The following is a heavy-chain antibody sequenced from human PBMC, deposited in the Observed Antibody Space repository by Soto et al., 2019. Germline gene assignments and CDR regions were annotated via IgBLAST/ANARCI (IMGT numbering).Heavy chain of an antibody. CDR1: GGSISGGVGGLYY. D-gene: IGHD4-17*01. Sequence: QLQLRESGPGLVKPSETLSLTCTVSGGSISGGVGGLYYWSWIRQPPVKGLEWIGYIYDSVSTYYNPSLNSRVTISVDTSKNPFSLRLSSVTAADTAVYYCAREVIPLTTDWYFDLWGRGTLVTVSS. V-gene: IGHV4-30-4*01. CDR2: IYDSVST. J-gene: IGHJ2*01. CDR3: AREVIPLTTDWYFDL.